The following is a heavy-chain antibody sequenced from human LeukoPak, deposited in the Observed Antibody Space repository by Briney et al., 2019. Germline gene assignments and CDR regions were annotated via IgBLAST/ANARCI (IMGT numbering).Heavy chain of an antibody. CDR2: ISGNGDSS. J-gene: IGHJ3*02. CDR1: GFTFSSYA. V-gene: IGHV3-23*01. CDR3: AKCATYDFWSGYYWDGSFDI. Sequence: HPGGSLRLSCAASGFTFSSYAMNWVRQAPGEALEWVSTISGNGDSSYYADSVKGRFTISRDNSKNTLYLQMNSLTAEDAAVYYCAKCATYDFWSGYYWDGSFDIWGQGTYVIVSS. D-gene: IGHD3-3*01.